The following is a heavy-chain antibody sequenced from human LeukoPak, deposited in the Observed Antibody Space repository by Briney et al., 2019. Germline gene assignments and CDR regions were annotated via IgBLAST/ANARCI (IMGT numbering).Heavy chain of an antibody. V-gene: IGHV1-2*02. CDR3: TPAYCGGDCYFRSDAFDI. CDR2: VNPNSGGT. Sequence: ASVKVSCKPSVYSFTGYYMHWVRQAPGQGREWMGWVNPNSGGTNYAQKLQGRVTMTRDTSISTAYMELSRLRSDDTAVYYCTPAYCGGDCYFRSDAFDIWGQGTMVTVSS. J-gene: IGHJ3*02. CDR1: VYSFTGYY. D-gene: IGHD2-21*01.